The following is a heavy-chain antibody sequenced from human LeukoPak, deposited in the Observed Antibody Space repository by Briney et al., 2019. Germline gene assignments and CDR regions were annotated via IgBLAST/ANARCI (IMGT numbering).Heavy chain of an antibody. V-gene: IGHV3-23*01. CDR1: GFTFSSYA. CDR2: ISGSGGST. Sequence: PGGSLRLSCAASGFTFSSYAMSWVRQAPGKGLEWVSAISGSGGSTYYADSVKGRFTISRDNSKNTLYLQMNSLRAEDTAVYYCARDRGASSGWFFDYWGQGTLVTVSS. D-gene: IGHD6-19*01. J-gene: IGHJ4*02. CDR3: ARDRGASSGWFFDY.